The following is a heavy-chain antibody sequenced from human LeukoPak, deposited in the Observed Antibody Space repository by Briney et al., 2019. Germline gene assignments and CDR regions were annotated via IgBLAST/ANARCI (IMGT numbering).Heavy chain of an antibody. CDR1: GYTFTSHY. J-gene: IGHJ4*02. Sequence: AAVNVSCKASGYTFTSHYIHWVRQAPGQGLEWMGIINPNGGSTGYAQKFQGRVTFTRDTSTSTVYMELSSLRSEDTAVYYCVRGTGTSFGYFDYWGQGTLVTVSS. V-gene: IGHV1-46*01. D-gene: IGHD1-14*01. CDR3: VRGTGTSFGYFDY. CDR2: INPNGGST.